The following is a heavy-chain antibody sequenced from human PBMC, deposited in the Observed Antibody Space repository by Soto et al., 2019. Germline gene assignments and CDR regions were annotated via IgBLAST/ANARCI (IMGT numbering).Heavy chain of an antibody. J-gene: IGHJ6*02. CDR2: INHSGST. V-gene: IGHV4-34*01. D-gene: IGHD3-10*01. CDR3: ARGPGLLTYYYGSGSYFADV. Sequence: ETLSLTCAVYGGSFSGYYWSWIRQPPGKGLEWIGEINHSGSTNYNPSLKSRVTISVDTSKNQFSLKLSSVTAADTAVYYCARGPGLLTYYYGSGSYFADVWGQGTTVTVSS. CDR1: GGSFSGYY.